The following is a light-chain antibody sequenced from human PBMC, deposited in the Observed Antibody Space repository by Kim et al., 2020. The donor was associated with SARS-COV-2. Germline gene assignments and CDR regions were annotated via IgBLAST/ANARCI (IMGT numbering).Light chain of an antibody. Sequence: SYELTQPPSVSVAPGQTARITCGGNKIGTKSVHWYQQKSDQAPILVIYYDTERPSGIPERLSGSKSGNTATLTISRVEAGDEADYYCQVWGSNYHVVFGG. CDR3: QVWGSNYHVV. CDR2: YDT. V-gene: IGLV3-21*04. J-gene: IGLJ2*01. CDR1: KIGTKS.